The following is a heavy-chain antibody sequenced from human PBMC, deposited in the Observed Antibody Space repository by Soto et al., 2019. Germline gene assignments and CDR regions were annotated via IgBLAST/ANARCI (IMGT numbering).Heavy chain of an antibody. CDR2: INPSGGST. V-gene: IGHV1-46*01. D-gene: IGHD5-18*01. J-gene: IGHJ4*02. Sequence: ASVKVSCKAPGYTFTSYYMHWVRQAPGQGLEWMGIINPSGGSTSYAQKFQGRVTVTRDTSTSTVYMELSSLRSEDTAVYYCARDRYSYGSVNIFDYWGQGTLVTVSS. CDR1: GYTFTSYY. CDR3: ARDRYSYGSVNIFDY.